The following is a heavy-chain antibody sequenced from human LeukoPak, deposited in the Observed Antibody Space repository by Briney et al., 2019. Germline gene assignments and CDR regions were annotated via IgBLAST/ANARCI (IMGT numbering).Heavy chain of an antibody. CDR1: GGSISSSSYY. Sequence: SETLSLTCTVSGGSISSSSYYWGWVRQPPGKGLEWIGIIYYGGNTYYNPSLESRLAMSIDTSKNQFSLNLSSVTAADTAVYYCARAGYSSSRSWFDPWGQGTLVTVSS. CDR2: IYYGGNT. V-gene: IGHV4-39*07. CDR3: ARAGYSSSRSWFDP. D-gene: IGHD6-13*01. J-gene: IGHJ5*02.